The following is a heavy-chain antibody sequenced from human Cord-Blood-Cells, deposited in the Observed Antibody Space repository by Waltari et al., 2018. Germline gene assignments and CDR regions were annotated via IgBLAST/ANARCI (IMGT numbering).Heavy chain of an antibody. J-gene: IGHJ4*02. V-gene: IGHV4-38-2*01. Sequence: QVQLQESGPGLVTPSETLSLTCAVSGYSISSGYSWGWIRQPPGKGLEWIGSIYHSGSTYYNPSLKSRVTISVDTSKNQFSLKLSSVTAADTAVYYCARRRELLGFDYWGQGTLVTVSS. CDR1: GYSISSGYS. CDR3: ARRRELLGFDY. CDR2: IYHSGST. D-gene: IGHD1-26*01.